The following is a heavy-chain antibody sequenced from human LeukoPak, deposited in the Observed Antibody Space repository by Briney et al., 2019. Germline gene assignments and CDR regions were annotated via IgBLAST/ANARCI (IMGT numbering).Heavy chain of an antibody. D-gene: IGHD2-21*02. Sequence: ASVKVSCKASGYTFTRYDINWVRQATGQGLEWMGWMNPKSGYTGSAQKFQGRVTMTRTTSISTAYMELSSLTSEDTAVYYCARTDSDLDYWGQGSLVTVSS. CDR3: ARTDSDLDY. J-gene: IGHJ4*02. V-gene: IGHV1-8*01. CDR2: MNPKSGYT. CDR1: GYTFTRYD.